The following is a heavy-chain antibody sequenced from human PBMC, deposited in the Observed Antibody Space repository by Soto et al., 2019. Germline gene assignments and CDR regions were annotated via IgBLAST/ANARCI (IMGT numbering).Heavy chain of an antibody. V-gene: IGHV1-8*01. D-gene: IGHD2-15*01. CDR1: GYTFTTYD. Sequence: QVQLVQSGAEVRKPGASVKVSCKASGYTFTTYDINWVRQATGQGLEWMGWVNPNSGNTGYAQKFQGRLTMTRNTCINTAYMELSSLRSEDTAVYYCTRGTRVAEYWGQGTLVTVSS. CDR3: TRGTRVAEY. J-gene: IGHJ4*02. CDR2: VNPNSGNT.